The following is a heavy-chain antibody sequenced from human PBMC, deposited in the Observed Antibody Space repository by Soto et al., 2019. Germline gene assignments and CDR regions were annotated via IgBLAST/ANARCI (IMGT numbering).Heavy chain of an antibody. D-gene: IGHD6-13*01. V-gene: IGHV3-64D*06. CDR1: GFTFSSYA. Sequence: GGSLRLSCAASGFTFSSYAMAWVRQAPGKGLEWVSALSNGGSTYYADSVKGRFTISRDNSKNTLYLQMSSLRAEDTAVYYCVKERVGWGSSWPRTFDYWGQGTLVTVSS. J-gene: IGHJ4*02. CDR2: LSNGGST. CDR3: VKERVGWGSSWPRTFDY.